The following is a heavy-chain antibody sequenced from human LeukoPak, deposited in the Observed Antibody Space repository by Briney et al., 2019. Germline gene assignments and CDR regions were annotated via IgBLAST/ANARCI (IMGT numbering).Heavy chain of an antibody. CDR1: GGSISSYY. Sequence: SETLSLTCIVSGGSISSYYWSWIRQPPGKGLEWIGYIYYSGSTNYNPSLKSRVTISVDTSKNQFSLKLSSVTAADTAVYYCARSYGDYVTDAFDIWGQGTMVTVSS. V-gene: IGHV4-59*01. J-gene: IGHJ3*02. CDR2: IYYSGST. CDR3: ARSYGDYVTDAFDI. D-gene: IGHD4-17*01.